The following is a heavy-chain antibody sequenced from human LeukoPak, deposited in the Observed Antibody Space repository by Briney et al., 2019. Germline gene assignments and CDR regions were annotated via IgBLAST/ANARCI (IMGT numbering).Heavy chain of an antibody. CDR1: GYTFTGYY. D-gene: IGHD1-1*01. CDR2: INPNSGGT. J-gene: IGHJ1*01. Sequence: VASVKVSCKASGYTFTGYYMHWVRQAPGQGLEWMGWINPNSGGTNYAQKFQGRVTMTRDTSISTAYMELSRLRSDDTAVYYCARERVLGGTQSNTEYFEHWGQGTLVTVSS. V-gene: IGHV1-2*02. CDR3: ARERVLGGTQSNTEYFEH.